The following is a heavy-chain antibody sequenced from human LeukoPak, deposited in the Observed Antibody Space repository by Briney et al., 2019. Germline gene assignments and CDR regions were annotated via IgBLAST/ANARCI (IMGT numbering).Heavy chain of an antibody. CDR3: ARVENGDYMDY. V-gene: IGHV4-61*02. Sequence: SEALSLTCTVSGGSISSGSYYWSWIRQPAGTGLEWIGRIYTSGSTNYNPSLKSRVTISVDTSKNQFSLKLSSVTAADTAVYYCARVENGDYMDYWGQGTLVTVSS. CDR1: GGSISSGSYY. J-gene: IGHJ4*02. CDR2: IYTSGST. D-gene: IGHD4-17*01.